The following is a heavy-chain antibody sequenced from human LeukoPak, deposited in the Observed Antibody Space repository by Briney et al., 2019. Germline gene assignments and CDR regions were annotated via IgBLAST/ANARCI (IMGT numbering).Heavy chain of an antibody. V-gene: IGHV3-48*01. Sequence: GGSLRLSCAASGFTFSSYSMLWVRQAPGKGLEWVSYISSSSSTIYYADSVKGRFTISRDNAKNSLYLQMNSLKTEDTAVYYCTTVDYDMEGAFDYWGQGTLVTVSS. CDR2: ISSSSSTI. J-gene: IGHJ4*02. CDR1: GFTFSSYS. D-gene: IGHD3-9*01. CDR3: TTVDYDMEGAFDY.